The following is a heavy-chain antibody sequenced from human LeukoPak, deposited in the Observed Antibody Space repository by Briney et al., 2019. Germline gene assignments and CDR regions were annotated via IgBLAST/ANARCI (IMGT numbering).Heavy chain of an antibody. Sequence: GGSLRLSCAASGFTFSSYAMHWVRQAPGKGLEWVAVISYDGSNKYYADSVKGRFTISRDNSKNTLYLQMNSLRAEDTAVYYCARDHRRSSSWLRTFDYWGQGTLVTVSS. CDR1: GFTFSSYA. J-gene: IGHJ4*02. CDR3: ARDHRRSSSWLRTFDY. D-gene: IGHD6-13*01. CDR2: ISYDGSNK. V-gene: IGHV3-30-3*01.